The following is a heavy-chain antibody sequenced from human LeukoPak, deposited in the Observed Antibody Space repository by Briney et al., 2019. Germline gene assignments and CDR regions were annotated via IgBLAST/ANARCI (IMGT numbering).Heavy chain of an antibody. J-gene: IGHJ4*02. Sequence: HSGGSLRLSCAASGFTFSNAWMSWVRQAPGKGLEWVANIKQDGSEKYYVDSVKGRFTISRDNAKNSLYLQMNSLRAEDTAVYYCVCEAVGDPAARFDYWGQGTLVTVSS. D-gene: IGHD1-26*01. CDR3: VCEAVGDPAARFDY. CDR2: IKQDGSEK. CDR1: GFTFSNAW. V-gene: IGHV3-7*01.